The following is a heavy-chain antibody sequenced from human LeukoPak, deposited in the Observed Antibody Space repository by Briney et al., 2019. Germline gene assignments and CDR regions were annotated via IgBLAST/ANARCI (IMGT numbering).Heavy chain of an antibody. V-gene: IGHV3-23*01. Sequence: GGSLRLSCVASGFTFSSYALNWVRQGPGKGLEWVSGISGGSDTTYYADSVRDRFTISRDNSKNTLYLQMSSLRAEDTARYFCAKVRSGWSPLDYWGQGTLVTVSS. CDR3: AKVRSGWSPLDY. CDR1: GFTFSSYA. CDR2: ISGGSDTT. J-gene: IGHJ4*02. D-gene: IGHD6-19*01.